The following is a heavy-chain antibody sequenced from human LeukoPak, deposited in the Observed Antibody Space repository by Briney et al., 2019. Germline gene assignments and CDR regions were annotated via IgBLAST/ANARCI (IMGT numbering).Heavy chain of an antibody. J-gene: IGHJ4*02. CDR2: IYYSGST. Sequence: PSETLSLTCTVSGGSISSYYWSWIRQPPGKGLEWIGYIYYSGSTNYNPSLKSRVTISVDTSKNQFSLKLSSVTAADTAVYYCATLTTVVTAYYFDHWGQGTLVTVSS. CDR3: ATLTTVVTAYYFDH. V-gene: IGHV4-59*08. CDR1: GGSISSYY. D-gene: IGHD4-23*01.